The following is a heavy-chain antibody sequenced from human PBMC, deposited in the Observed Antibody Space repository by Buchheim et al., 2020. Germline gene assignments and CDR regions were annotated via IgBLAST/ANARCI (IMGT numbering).Heavy chain of an antibody. J-gene: IGHJ4*02. V-gene: IGHV3-30*18. CDR2: ISYDGNKT. CDR1: GFTFSSYG. CDR3: AKNRDPYLYLREFDY. D-gene: IGHD2-2*02. Sequence: QVQLVESGGGVVQTGRSPRLSCAASGFTFSSYGMHWVRQAPGKGLEWVALISYDGNKTYFADSVKGRFTISRDNSKNMLYLQMSSLKTEDTAIYYCAKNRDPYLYLREFDYWGQGTL.